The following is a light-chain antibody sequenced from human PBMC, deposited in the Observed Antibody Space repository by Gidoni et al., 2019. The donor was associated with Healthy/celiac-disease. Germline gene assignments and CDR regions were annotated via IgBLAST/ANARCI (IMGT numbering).Light chain of an antibody. V-gene: IGLV2-14*01. CDR3: SSYTSSSTLRV. J-gene: IGLJ2*01. Sequence: QSALTQPASVSGSPGQSITISCTGTSRDVGGYNYVSWYQQHPGKAPKLMIYEVSKRPSGVSNRFSGSKSGNTASLTISGLQAEDEADYSCSSYTSSSTLRVFGGGTKLTVL. CDR2: EVS. CDR1: SRDVGGYNY.